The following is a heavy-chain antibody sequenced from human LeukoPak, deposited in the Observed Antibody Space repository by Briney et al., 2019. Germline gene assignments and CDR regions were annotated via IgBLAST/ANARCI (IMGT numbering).Heavy chain of an antibody. CDR2: IYTSGST. Sequence: SETLSLTCTVSGGSISSSSYYWSWIRQPAGKGLEWIGRIYTSGSTNYNPSLKSRVTMSVDTSKNQFSLKLSSVTAADTAVYYCARDQYYYGSGSYYYFDYWGQGTLVTVSS. D-gene: IGHD3-10*01. CDR1: GGSISSSSYY. J-gene: IGHJ4*02. V-gene: IGHV4-61*02. CDR3: ARDQYYYGSGSYYYFDY.